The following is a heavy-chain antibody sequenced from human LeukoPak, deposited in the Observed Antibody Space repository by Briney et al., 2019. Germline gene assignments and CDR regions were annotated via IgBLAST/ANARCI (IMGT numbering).Heavy chain of an antibody. CDR1: GGSISSYY. Sequence: SETLSLTCTDSGGSISSYYWSWIRQPPGKGLEWIGYIYYSGSTNYNPSLKSRVTISVDTSKNQFSLKLSSVTAADTAVHYCAGGLPYFDYWGQGTLVTLSS. D-gene: IGHD3-16*01. J-gene: IGHJ4*02. CDR2: IYYSGST. V-gene: IGHV4-59*01. CDR3: AGGLPYFDY.